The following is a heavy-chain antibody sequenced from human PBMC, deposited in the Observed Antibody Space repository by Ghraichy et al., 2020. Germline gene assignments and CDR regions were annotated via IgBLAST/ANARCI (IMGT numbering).Heavy chain of an antibody. D-gene: IGHD6-19*01. Sequence: SETLSLTCTVSGASITNHYWSWIRQPPGKGLEWIAFIYYRGSTNSNPSLKSRVTISVDTSKKQIFLRLSSVTAADTAVYFCARERWLSPNAFDLWGQGTLVTGSS. CDR1: GASITNHY. J-gene: IGHJ3*01. V-gene: IGHV4-59*11. CDR3: ARERWLSPNAFDL. CDR2: IYYRGST.